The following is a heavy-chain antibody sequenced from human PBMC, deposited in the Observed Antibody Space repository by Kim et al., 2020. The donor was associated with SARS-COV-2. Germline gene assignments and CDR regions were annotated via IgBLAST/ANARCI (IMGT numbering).Heavy chain of an antibody. V-gene: IGHV3-30-3*01. J-gene: IGHJ3*02. CDR2: ISYDGSNQ. CDR3: ARERTRAFDI. Sequence: GGSLRLSCAASGIPFSNYAMHWVRQAPGRGLEWVAVISYDGSNQYYADSVKGRFTISRDNSKNTLYVQMNSLRAEDTAVYYCARERTRAFDIWGQGTRVTVS. CDR1: GIPFSNYA.